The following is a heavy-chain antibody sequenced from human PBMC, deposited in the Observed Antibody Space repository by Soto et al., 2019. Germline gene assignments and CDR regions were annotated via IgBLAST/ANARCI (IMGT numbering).Heavy chain of an antibody. J-gene: IGHJ6*02. D-gene: IGHD2-21*01. CDR1: GFTFSSYA. CDR2: ISYDGSNK. CDR3: ASGGGDVGYYGMDV. Sequence: GGSLRLSCAASGFTFSSYAMHWVRQAPGKGLEWVAVISYDGSNKYYADSVKGRFTISRDNSKNTLYLQMNSLRAEDTAVYYCASGGGDVGYYGMDVWGQGTTVTAP. V-gene: IGHV3-30-3*01.